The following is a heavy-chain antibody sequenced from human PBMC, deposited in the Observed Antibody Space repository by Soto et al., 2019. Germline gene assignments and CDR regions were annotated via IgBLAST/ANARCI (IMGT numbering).Heavy chain of an antibody. Sequence: GGSLRLSCAASGFTFSSYSMNWVRQAPGKGLEWVSYISSSSSTIYYADSVKGRFTISRDNAKNSLYLQMNSLRDGDTAGFYRARGAYPSRGGGYWGQGTLVAVSS. CDR3: ARGAYPSRGGGY. V-gene: IGHV3-48*02. D-gene: IGHD3-10*01. CDR1: GFTFSSYS. J-gene: IGHJ4*02. CDR2: ISSSSSTI.